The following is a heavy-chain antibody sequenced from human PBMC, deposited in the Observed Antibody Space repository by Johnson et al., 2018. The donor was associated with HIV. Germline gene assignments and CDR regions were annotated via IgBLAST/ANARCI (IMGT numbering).Heavy chain of an antibody. CDR1: GFTFSSYA. CDR2: ITGSGGST. CDR3: AKDGAVDAFDI. D-gene: IGHD1-26*01. J-gene: IGHJ3*02. V-gene: IGHV3-23*04. Sequence: EVQLVESGGGLVQPGGSLRLYCAASGFTFSSYAMSWVRQAPGKGLEWVSSITGSGGSTYYADSVKGRFTISRDNSKNSLYLQMNSLRTEDTALYYCAKDGAVDAFDIWGQGTMVTVSS.